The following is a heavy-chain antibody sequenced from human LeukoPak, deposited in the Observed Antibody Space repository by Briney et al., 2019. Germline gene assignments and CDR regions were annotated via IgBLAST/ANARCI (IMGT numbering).Heavy chain of an antibody. J-gene: IGHJ6*04. CDR3: AELGITMIGGV. V-gene: IGHV3-48*03. CDR1: GFSFSNYE. D-gene: IGHD3-10*02. CDR2: ITSSGSTI. Sequence: QPGGSLRLSCAASGFSFSNYEMNWVRQAPGKGLEWVSYITSSGSTIHYADSVKGRFTISRDNAKNSLYLQMNSLRAEDTAVYYCAELGITMIGGVWGKGTTVTISS.